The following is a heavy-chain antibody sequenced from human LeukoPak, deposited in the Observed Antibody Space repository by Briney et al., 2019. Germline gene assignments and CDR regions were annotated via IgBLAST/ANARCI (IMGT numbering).Heavy chain of an antibody. Sequence: ASVKVSCKASGGTFSSYAISWVRQAPGQGLEWMGGIIPIFGTANYAQKFQGRVTITTDESTSTAYMELSSLRSEDTAVYYCASSVVPAAILDYWGQGTLVTVSS. CDR3: ASSVVPAAILDY. V-gene: IGHV1-69*05. D-gene: IGHD2-2*02. J-gene: IGHJ4*02. CDR2: IIPIFGTA. CDR1: GGTFSSYA.